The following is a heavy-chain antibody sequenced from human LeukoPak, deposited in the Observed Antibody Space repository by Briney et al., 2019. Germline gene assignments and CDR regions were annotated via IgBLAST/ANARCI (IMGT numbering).Heavy chain of an antibody. CDR2: ISAYNGDT. Sequence: ASLKLSCKASGYTFTSYGISWVRQAPGQGLEWMGWISAYNGDTNYAHKLQGRVTMTTDKSTSTDYMELRSLRSDDTAVYYCARGLGYYGSEMGFDYWGQGTLVTVSS. CDR1: GYTFTSYG. V-gene: IGHV1-18*01. J-gene: IGHJ4*02. D-gene: IGHD3-10*01. CDR3: ARGLGYYGSEMGFDY.